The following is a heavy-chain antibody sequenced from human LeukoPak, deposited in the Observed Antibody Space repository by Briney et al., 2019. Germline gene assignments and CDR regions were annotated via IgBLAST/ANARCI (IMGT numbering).Heavy chain of an antibody. Sequence: GGSLRLSCAASGFTFSSYEMNWVRQAPGKGLEWVSYISSSGSTIYYADSVKGRFTISRDNAKNSLYLQMNSLRAEDTAVYYCARFYNWGDGHYFDYWGQGTLVTVSS. CDR1: GFTFSSYE. D-gene: IGHD7-27*01. CDR2: ISSSGSTI. J-gene: IGHJ4*02. CDR3: ARFYNWGDGHYFDY. V-gene: IGHV3-48*03.